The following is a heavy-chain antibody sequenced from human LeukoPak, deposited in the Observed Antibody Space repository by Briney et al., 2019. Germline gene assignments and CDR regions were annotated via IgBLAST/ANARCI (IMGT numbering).Heavy chain of an antibody. J-gene: IGHJ4*02. D-gene: IGHD2-15*01. CDR3: TRLARYCSGGSCYPGY. Sequence: GGSLRLSCTASGFTFGDYAMSWVRQAPGKGLEWVGFIRSKAYGGTTEYAASVKGRFTISRDDSKSIAYLQMNSLKTEDTAVYYCTRLARYCSGGSCYPGYWGQGTLVTVSS. V-gene: IGHV3-49*04. CDR2: IRSKAYGGTT. CDR1: GFTFGDYA.